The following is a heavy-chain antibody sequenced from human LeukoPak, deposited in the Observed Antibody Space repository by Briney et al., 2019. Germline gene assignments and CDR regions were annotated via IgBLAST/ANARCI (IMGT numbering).Heavy chain of an antibody. CDR2: INHSGST. CDR3: AGERGEEYSSGWYKRNYFDN. CDR1: GGSFSGYY. Sequence: PSETLSLTCAVSGGSFSGYYWSWIRQPPGKGLEWIGEINHSGSTNYNPSLKSRVTISVDTSKNQFSLKLTSVTGADTAVYYCAGERGEEYSSGWYKRNYFDNWGQGIRVTVSS. V-gene: IGHV4-34*01. J-gene: IGHJ4*02. D-gene: IGHD6-19*01.